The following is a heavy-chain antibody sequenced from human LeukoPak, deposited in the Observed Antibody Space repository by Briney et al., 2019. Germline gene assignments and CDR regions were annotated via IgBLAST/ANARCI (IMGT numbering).Heavy chain of an antibody. CDR3: AKDRGCSSTSCYGDYYGMDV. CDR2: ISYDGSKK. CDR1: GFTFSSYG. Sequence: GGSLRLSCADSGFTFSSYGMHWVRRAPGKGLEWVAVISYDGSKKFYADSGKGRFTISRDNSKNTLYLQMNSLRAEDTAVYYCAKDRGCSSTSCYGDYYGMDVWGQGTTVTVSS. D-gene: IGHD2-2*01. V-gene: IGHV3-30*18. J-gene: IGHJ6*02.